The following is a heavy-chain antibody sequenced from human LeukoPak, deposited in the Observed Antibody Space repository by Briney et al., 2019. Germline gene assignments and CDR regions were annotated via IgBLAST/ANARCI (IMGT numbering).Heavy chain of an antibody. CDR1: GGSISSSSYY. CDR3: ARPDHDYGDYVGWFDP. Sequence: SETLSLTCTVSGGSISSSSYYWGWIRQPPGKGLEWIGSIYYSGSTYYNPSLKSRVTISVDTSKNQFSLKLSSVTAADTAVYYCARPDHDYGDYVGWFDPWGQGTLVTASS. V-gene: IGHV4-39*01. J-gene: IGHJ5*02. CDR2: IYYSGST. D-gene: IGHD4-17*01.